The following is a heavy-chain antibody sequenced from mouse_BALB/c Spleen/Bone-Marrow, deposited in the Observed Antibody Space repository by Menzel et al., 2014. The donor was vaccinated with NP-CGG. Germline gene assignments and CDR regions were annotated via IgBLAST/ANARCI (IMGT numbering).Heavy chain of an antibody. Sequence: VQLVESGPELVSPGVSVKFSCKASGYTFTDYAIHWVKQSHSKRLEWIGIISTYSGNTNYNQKFKGKATMTVDKSSSTAYMELARLTSEDSAIYYCARDISGYVRAMDYWGQGTSVTVSS. CDR2: ISTYSGNT. D-gene: IGHD3-2*01. CDR1: GYTFTDYA. V-gene: IGHV1-67*01. J-gene: IGHJ4*01. CDR3: ARDISGYVRAMDY.